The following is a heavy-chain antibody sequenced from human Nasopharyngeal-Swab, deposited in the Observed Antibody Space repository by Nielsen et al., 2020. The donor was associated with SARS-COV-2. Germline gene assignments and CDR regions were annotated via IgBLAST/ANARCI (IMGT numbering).Heavy chain of an antibody. CDR3: ARDLPGGPTFDY. Sequence: SEALSLTCAVYGGSFSGYYWSWIRQPPGKGLEWIGEINHSGSTNYNPSLKSRVTISVDTSKNQFSLKLSSVTAADTAVYYCARDLPGGPTFDYWGQGTLVTVSS. D-gene: IGHD3-10*01. CDR1: GGSFSGYY. V-gene: IGHV4-34*01. CDR2: INHSGST. J-gene: IGHJ4*02.